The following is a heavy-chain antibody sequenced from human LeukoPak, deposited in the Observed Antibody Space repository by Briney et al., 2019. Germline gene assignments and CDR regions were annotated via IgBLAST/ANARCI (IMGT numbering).Heavy chain of an antibody. Sequence: GGSLRLSCAASGFTFSNYAMSWVRQAPGKGLEWVSGMSGSGDSTNYADSVKGRFTISRDNSKNTLYLQMNSLRADDTAVYYCARGGSYVHYWGQGTLVTVSS. V-gene: IGHV3-23*01. CDR2: MSGSGDST. CDR3: ARGGSYVHY. J-gene: IGHJ4*02. D-gene: IGHD1-26*01. CDR1: GFTFSNYA.